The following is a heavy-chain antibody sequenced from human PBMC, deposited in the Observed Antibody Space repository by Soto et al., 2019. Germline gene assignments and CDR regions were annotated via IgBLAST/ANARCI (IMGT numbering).Heavy chain of an antibody. Sequence: EVQLVESGGGLVKPGGSLRLSCAASDFIFSSHTLNWVRQAPGKGLEWVSSISSSGDYIYYADSVKGRFTISRDNAKNSLYLLLNSLRAEDTAVYYCARDQRGSWYGTDYYSMDVWGQGTTVTVSS. V-gene: IGHV3-21*01. J-gene: IGHJ6*02. CDR2: ISSSGDYI. D-gene: IGHD6-13*01. CDR3: ARDQRGSWYGTDYYSMDV. CDR1: DFIFSSHT.